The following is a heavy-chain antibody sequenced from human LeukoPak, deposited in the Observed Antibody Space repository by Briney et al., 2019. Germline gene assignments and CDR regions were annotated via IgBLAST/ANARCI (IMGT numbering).Heavy chain of an antibody. V-gene: IGHV1-2*06. D-gene: IGHD3-22*01. CDR2: INPNSGGT. CDR3: ARVAYYYDSSGGF. Sequence: ASVKVSCKASGYTFTGYYMHWVRQAPGQGREWMGRINPNSGGTNYAQKFQGRVTMTRDTSISTAYMELSRLRSDDTAVYYCARVAYYYDSSGGFWGQGTLVTVSS. J-gene: IGHJ4*02. CDR1: GYTFTGYY.